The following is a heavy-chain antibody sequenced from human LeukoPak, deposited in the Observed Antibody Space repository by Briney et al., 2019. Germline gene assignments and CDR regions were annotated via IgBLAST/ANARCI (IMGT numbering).Heavy chain of an antibody. CDR3: AISAAGTYFDY. CDR1: GYTFTDYY. D-gene: IGHD6-13*01. J-gene: IGHJ4*02. CDR2: INPNSGGT. Sequence: ASVKDSCKASGYTFTDYYIHWARQAPGQGLEWMGWINPNSGGTNYAQNFQGRVTMTRDTSISTTYMELSGLRSDDTAVYYCAISAAGTYFDYWGQGTLVTVSS. V-gene: IGHV1-2*02.